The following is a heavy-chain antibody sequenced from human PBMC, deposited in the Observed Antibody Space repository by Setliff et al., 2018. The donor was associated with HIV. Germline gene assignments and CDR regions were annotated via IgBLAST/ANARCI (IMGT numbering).Heavy chain of an antibody. V-gene: IGHV1-46*01. D-gene: IGHD2-15*01. J-gene: IGHJ4*02. CDR2: INPSGGST. CDR3: ARERPYCSGGSCYGLNYFDC. CDR1: GYTFTSYY. Sequence: GASVKVSCKASGYTFTSYYMRWVRQAPGQGLEWMGIINPSGGSTSHAQNLQGRVTMTTDTSTSTADMELRSLRSDDTAMYYCARERPYCSGGSCYGLNYFDCWGQGTLVTVSS.